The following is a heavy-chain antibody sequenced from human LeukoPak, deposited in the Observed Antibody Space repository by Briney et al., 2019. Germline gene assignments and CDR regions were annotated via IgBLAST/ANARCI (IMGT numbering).Heavy chain of an antibody. V-gene: IGHV3-23*01. J-gene: IGHJ6*03. CDR3: AKDSKIVGATFRSYHYMDV. CDR2: IRGSGDRT. Sequence: GGSLRLSCAASGFTFSSYGMSWVRQAPGKGLEWVSAIRGSGDRTHYADSVKGRFTISRDNSKNTLYLQMNSLRAEDTAVYYCAKDSKIVGATFRSYHYMDVWGKGTAVTVSS. D-gene: IGHD1-26*01. CDR1: GFTFSSYG.